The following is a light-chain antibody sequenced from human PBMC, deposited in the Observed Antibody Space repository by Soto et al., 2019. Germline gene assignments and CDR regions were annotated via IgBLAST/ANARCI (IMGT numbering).Light chain of an antibody. CDR2: AAS. CDR1: QSVSSAY. Sequence: EIVLTQSPGTLSLSPGERATLSCRASQSVSSAYLAWYQHKPGQPPTLLIYAASSRVTGIPDRFSGSGSGPDFPLPISRLEPEDFAVYYCQQYGSSSTWTFGQGTKVEIK. V-gene: IGKV3-20*01. J-gene: IGKJ1*01. CDR3: QQYGSSSTWT.